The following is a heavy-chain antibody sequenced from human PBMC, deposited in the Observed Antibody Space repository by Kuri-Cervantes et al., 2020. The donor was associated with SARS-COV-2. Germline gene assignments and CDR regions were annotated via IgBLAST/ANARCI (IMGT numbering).Heavy chain of an antibody. CDR2: ISYDGSNK. D-gene: IGHD4-11*01. J-gene: IGHJ3*02. Sequence: GGSLRLSCAASGFTFSSYAMHWVRQAPGKGLEWVAVISYDGSNKYYADSVKGRFTISRDNSKNTLYLQMNSLRAEDTAVYYCARDQDDYSKYHAFDIWGQGRMVTVSS. CDR3: ARDQDDYSKYHAFDI. V-gene: IGHV3-30*04. CDR1: GFTFSSYA.